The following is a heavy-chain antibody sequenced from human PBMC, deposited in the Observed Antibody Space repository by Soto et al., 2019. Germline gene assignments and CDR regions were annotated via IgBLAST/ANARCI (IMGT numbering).Heavy chain of an antibody. CDR3: SRERGSGYGLKYFDY. D-gene: IGHD6-25*01. J-gene: IGHJ4*02. CDR2: IITICGTA. V-gene: IGHV1-69*01. Sequence: VQESCKAGGGTCSTYSMSCVRQPPAQGGEGRGGIITICGTANKEHKFQRRDTITADESTSTASMELSSIITDDTAAYYCSRERGSGYGLKYFDYWGQGTLVTVSS. CDR1: GGTCSTYS.